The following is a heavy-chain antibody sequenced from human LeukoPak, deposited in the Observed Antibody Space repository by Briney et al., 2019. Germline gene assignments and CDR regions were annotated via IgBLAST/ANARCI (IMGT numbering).Heavy chain of an antibody. J-gene: IGHJ4*02. D-gene: IGHD4-23*01. CDR1: GFSFTSYG. Sequence: AGSLTLSCAACGFSFTSYGMQWVRQAPGKGVEWVAVIWYGGTNKYYADSVKGRFTISRDTSNNMLYLQMNSLRAEDTAVYYCARVSESGNSDYWGQGTLVTVSS. CDR2: IWYGGTNK. CDR3: ARVSESGNSDY. V-gene: IGHV3-33*01.